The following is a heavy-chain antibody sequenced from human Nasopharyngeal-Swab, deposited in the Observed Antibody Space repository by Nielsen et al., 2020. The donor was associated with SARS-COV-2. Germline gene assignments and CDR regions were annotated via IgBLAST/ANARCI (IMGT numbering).Heavy chain of an antibody. CDR3: ARGGGGTAAAGALSYYYGMDV. V-gene: IGHV3-72*01. Sequence: GSLRLSCAASGFTFSDHYMDWIRQAPGKGLEWVGRSRNKANSYTTEYVASVKGRFTISRDDSEKSLYLQMNSLKTEDTAVYYCARGGGGTAAAGALSYYYGMDVWGQGTTVTVSS. CDR2: SRNKANSYTT. J-gene: IGHJ6*02. CDR1: GFTFSDHY. D-gene: IGHD6-13*01.